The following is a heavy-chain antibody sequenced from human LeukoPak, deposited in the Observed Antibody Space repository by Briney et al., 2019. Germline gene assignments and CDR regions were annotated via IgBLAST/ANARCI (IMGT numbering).Heavy chain of an antibody. CDR1: GFTVGSKY. V-gene: IGHV3-23*01. D-gene: IGHD2-8*01. Sequence: GQSMRLSCAASGFTVGSKYMSWVRPAPGGGRGWVSSIRGGGGSTYYADSVKGRFTISRDNSKNTLYLQMNSLRAEDTAVYYCAKGGLMVYASSKTNTYYMDVWGKGTTVTVSS. CDR3: AKGGLMVYASSKTNTYYMDV. J-gene: IGHJ6*03. CDR2: IRGGGGST.